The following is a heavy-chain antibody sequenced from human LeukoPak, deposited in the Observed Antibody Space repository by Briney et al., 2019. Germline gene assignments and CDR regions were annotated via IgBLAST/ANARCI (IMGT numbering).Heavy chain of an antibody. CDR1: GYSFSTYW. CDR2: IYPGDSDT. CDR3: AKVVELATLTGDSYTYSYHMDV. V-gene: IGHV5-51*01. Sequence: GASLKISCQGSGYSFSTYWIGWVRPLPGKGLEWMGFIYPGDSDTRYSPAFQGQVTISADKYISSAYLQWSSLKPSDTAVYYCAKVVELATLTGDSYTYSYHMDVWGKGTAVTVSS. J-gene: IGHJ6*03. D-gene: IGHD5-24*01.